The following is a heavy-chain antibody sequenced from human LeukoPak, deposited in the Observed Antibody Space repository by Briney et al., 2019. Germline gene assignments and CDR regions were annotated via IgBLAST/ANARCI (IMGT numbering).Heavy chain of an antibody. V-gene: IGHV5-51*01. CDR1: GYSFTSYW. J-gene: IGHJ6*02. Sequence: GESLKISCKGSGYSFTSYWIGWVRQMPGKGLEWMGIIYPGDSDTRYSPSFQGQVTISADKSISTAYLQWSSLKASDTAMYYCARGAEVAASYYGMDVWGQGITVTVSS. CDR3: ARGAEVAASYYGMDV. D-gene: IGHD2-15*01. CDR2: IYPGDSDT.